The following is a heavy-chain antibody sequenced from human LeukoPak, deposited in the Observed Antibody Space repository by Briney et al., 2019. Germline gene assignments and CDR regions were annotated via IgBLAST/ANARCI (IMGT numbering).Heavy chain of an antibody. CDR2: ISSRGTTI. CDR1: GFPFSSYE. Sequence: GGSLRLSCAGSGFPFSSYEMNWVRQAPGKGLEGISYISSRGTTIYYADSVKGRFTISRDNAENSLYLQMNSLRVEDTGVYYCARVYDTSGYKTPPPDYWGQGTLVTVSS. CDR3: ARVYDTSGYKTPPPDY. V-gene: IGHV3-48*03. J-gene: IGHJ4*02. D-gene: IGHD3-22*01.